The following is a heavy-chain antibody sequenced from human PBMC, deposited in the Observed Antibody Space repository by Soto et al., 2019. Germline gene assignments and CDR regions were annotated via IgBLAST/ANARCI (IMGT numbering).Heavy chain of an antibody. J-gene: IGHJ5*02. CDR2: IKQDGGEK. Sequence: GGSLRLSCAASGFTFSSYWMSWVRQAPGKGLEWVANIKQDGGEKYYVDSVKGRFTISRDNAKNSLYLQMNSLRAEDTAVYYCASDRSGGPIVVPWFDPWGQGALVTVSS. D-gene: IGHD2-15*01. CDR1: GFTFSSYW. CDR3: ASDRSGGPIVVPWFDP. V-gene: IGHV3-7*01.